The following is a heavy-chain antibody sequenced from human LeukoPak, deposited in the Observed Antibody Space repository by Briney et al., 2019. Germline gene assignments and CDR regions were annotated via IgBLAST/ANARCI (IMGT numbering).Heavy chain of an antibody. J-gene: IGHJ4*02. CDR2: INIDGSNT. CDR3: ARSLGGAYDY. CDR1: GFPFSSYW. V-gene: IGHV3-74*01. Sequence: GGSLGLSCAASGFPFSSYWMHWVRQAPGKGLVWVSRINIDGSNTNYADSVKGRFTISRDNAKNTLYLQMDSLRAEDTAVYYCARSLGGAYDYWGQGTLVTVSS. D-gene: IGHD1-26*01.